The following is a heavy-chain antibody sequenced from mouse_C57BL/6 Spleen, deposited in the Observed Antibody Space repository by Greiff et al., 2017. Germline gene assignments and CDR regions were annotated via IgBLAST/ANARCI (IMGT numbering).Heavy chain of an antibody. CDR3: ARETTVSFDY. Sequence: VQLQQSGPGLVKPSQSLSLTCSVTGYSITSGYYWNWIRQFPGNKLEWMGYISYDGSNNYNPSLKNRISITRDTSKNQFFLKLNSVTTEDTATYYCARETTVSFDYWGQGTTLTVSS. J-gene: IGHJ2*01. CDR1: GYSITSGYY. D-gene: IGHD1-1*01. V-gene: IGHV3-6*01. CDR2: ISYDGSN.